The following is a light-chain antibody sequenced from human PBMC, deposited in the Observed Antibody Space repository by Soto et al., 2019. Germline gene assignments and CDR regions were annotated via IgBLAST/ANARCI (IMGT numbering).Light chain of an antibody. CDR1: SSDVGGYNY. J-gene: IGLJ1*01. Sequence: QSALTQPRSVSGSPGQSVTISCTGTSSDVGGYNYVSWYQHHPGKAPKLMIYDVTKRPSGVPDRFSGSKSANTASLTISGLQAEDEADYSCCSYAGSYTYVFGTATRSPS. CDR3: CSYAGSYTYV. V-gene: IGLV2-11*01. CDR2: DVT.